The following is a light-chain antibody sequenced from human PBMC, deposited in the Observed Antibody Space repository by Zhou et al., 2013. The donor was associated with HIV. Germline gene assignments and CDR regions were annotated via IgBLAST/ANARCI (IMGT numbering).Light chain of an antibody. Sequence: EIVMTQSPATLSVSPGERATLSCRASQSISSNLAWYQQKPGQAPRLLIYGASTRATDIPARFSGRWVVGQSSLSPSAACCLKILLVYYCQQYNNWPKTFGQGTKVEIK. CDR3: QQYNNWPKT. V-gene: IGKV3-15*01. J-gene: IGKJ1*01. CDR1: QSISSN. CDR2: GAS.